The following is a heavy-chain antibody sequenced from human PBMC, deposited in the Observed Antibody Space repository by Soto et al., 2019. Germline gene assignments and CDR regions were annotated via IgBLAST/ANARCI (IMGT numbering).Heavy chain of an antibody. J-gene: IGHJ4*02. CDR2: IYYSGST. CDR3: ASDYGGTLDY. V-gene: IGHV4-59*08. CDR1: GGSISSYY. D-gene: IGHD4-17*01. Sequence: ETLSLTCTVSGGSISSYYWSWIRQPPGKGLEWIGYIYYSGSTNYNPSLKSRVTISVDTSKNQFSLKLSSVTAADTAVYYCASDYGGTLDYWGQGTLVTVSS.